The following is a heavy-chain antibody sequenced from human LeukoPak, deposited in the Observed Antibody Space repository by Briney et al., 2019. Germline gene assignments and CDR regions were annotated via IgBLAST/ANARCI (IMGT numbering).Heavy chain of an antibody. CDR3: ARDGPNYVWGSYRYGDQDAFDI. Sequence: SVKVSCKASGGTFSSYAISWVRQAPGQGLEWMGGIIPIFGTANYAQKFQGRVTTTTDTSTSTAYMELRSLRSDDTAVYYCARDGPNYVWGSYRYGDQDAFDIWGQGTMVTVSS. CDR2: IIPIFGTA. CDR1: GGTFSSYA. V-gene: IGHV1-69*05. D-gene: IGHD3-16*02. J-gene: IGHJ3*02.